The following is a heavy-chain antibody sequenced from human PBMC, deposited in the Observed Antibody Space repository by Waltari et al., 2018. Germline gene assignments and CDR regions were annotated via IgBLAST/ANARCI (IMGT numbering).Heavy chain of an antibody. D-gene: IGHD2-15*01. Sequence: EVQLMESGGGLVQPGRSLRLSCAGSRFTFDGYAMHWVRQVPGRALEWVSGMCWRSGRIAYADSVKGRFIISRDDARNSLNLQMNTLRVDDTAVYYCTKDLLPGGADVWGRGTTVTVSS. CDR1: RFTFDGYA. CDR2: MCWRSGRI. J-gene: IGHJ6*02. CDR3: TKDLLPGGADV. V-gene: IGHV3-9*01.